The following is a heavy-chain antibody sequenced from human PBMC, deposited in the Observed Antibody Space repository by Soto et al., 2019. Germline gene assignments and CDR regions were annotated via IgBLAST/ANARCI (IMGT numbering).Heavy chain of an antibody. V-gene: IGHV4-38-2*02. CDR2: VSHSDGA. D-gene: IGHD6-6*01. J-gene: IGHJ4*02. Sequence: PSETLSLTCAVSGYSISSGFFWGWTRQPPGKGLEWIASVSHSDGARYNPSLKSRVNISLDTSKNEVSLRLSSVTAADTAVYYCARDIRTSSEGYWGQGTLVTVSS. CDR1: GYSISSGFF. CDR3: ARDIRTSSEGY.